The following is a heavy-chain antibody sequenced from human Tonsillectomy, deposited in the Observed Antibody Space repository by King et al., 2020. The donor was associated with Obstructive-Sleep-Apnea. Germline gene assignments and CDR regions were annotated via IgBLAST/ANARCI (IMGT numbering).Heavy chain of an antibody. CDR3: AREEDYYDSSGYYYYFDY. Sequence: VQLVESGGGVVQPGRSLRLSCAASGLTFSSFAMHWVRQAPGKGLEWVAVISYDGSNKYYADSVKGRFTISRDNSKNTLYLQMNSLRAEDTAVYYCAREEDYYDSSGYYYYFDYWGQGTLVTVSS. J-gene: IGHJ4*02. CDR1: GLTFSSFA. CDR2: ISYDGSNK. D-gene: IGHD3-22*01. V-gene: IGHV3-30*04.